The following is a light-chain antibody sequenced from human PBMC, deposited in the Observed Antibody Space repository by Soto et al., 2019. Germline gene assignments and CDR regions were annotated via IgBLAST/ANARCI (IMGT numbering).Light chain of an antibody. CDR3: AVWDDSLNGFP. J-gene: IGLJ1*01. CDR2: SNN. CDR1: TSNIGRNT. Sequence: VLTQPPSASGTPGQRVTISCSGSTSNIGRNTVNWYQQLPGTAPKLLIHSNNLRPSGVPDRFSGSKSGTSASLAISGLQSEDEADYYCAVWDDSLNGFPFGAGTKVTVL. V-gene: IGLV1-44*01.